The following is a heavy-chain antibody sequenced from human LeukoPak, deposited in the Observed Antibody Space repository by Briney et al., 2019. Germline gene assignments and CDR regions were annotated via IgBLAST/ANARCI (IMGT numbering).Heavy chain of an antibody. CDR2: IYYSGST. CDR1: GGSISSYY. D-gene: IGHD3-22*01. CDR3: ARDVADSSGYNNWFDP. J-gene: IGHJ5*02. V-gene: IGHV4-59*01. Sequence: SETLSLTCTVSGGSISSYYWSWIRQPPGKGLEWIGYIYYSGSTNYNPSLKSRVTISVDTSKNQFSLKLSSVTAADTAVYYCARDVADSSGYNNWFDPWGQGTLVTVSS.